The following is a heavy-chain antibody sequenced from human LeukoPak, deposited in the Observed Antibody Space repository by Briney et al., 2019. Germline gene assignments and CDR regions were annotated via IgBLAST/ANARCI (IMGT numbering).Heavy chain of an antibody. CDR1: GYSFTNYW. CDR3: ARRAPYCGGDCYNFDS. CDR2: IYPGDSDT. Sequence: GESLKISCKGSGYSFTNYWVGWVRQMPGRGLEWMGIIYPGDSDTRYSPSFQGQVTISADKSISTAYLQWSSLKASDTAMYYCARRAPYCGGDCYNFDSWGQGTLVTVSS. V-gene: IGHV5-51*01. J-gene: IGHJ4*02. D-gene: IGHD2-21*01.